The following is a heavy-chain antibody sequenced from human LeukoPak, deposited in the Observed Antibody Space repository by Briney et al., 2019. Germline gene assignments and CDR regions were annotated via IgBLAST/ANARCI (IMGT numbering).Heavy chain of an antibody. J-gene: IGHJ3*02. CDR1: GYSFTSYW. V-gene: IGHV5-51*01. CDR2: IYPGESDT. Sequence: GGSLKISCKGSGYSFTSYWIGWVRQMPGKGLGWGWIIYPGESDTSSSPSFQGQVTISADKSISTAYLQWRSLKASDTAMYYCASRPNYYDSSGHPTPDAFDIWGQGTMVTVSS. D-gene: IGHD3-22*01. CDR3: ASRPNYYDSSGHPTPDAFDI.